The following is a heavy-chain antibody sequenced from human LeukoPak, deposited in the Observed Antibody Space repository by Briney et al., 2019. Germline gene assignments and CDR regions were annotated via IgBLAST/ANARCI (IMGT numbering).Heavy chain of an antibody. CDR3: AREAAATGAWYFDF. V-gene: IGHV3-9*01. CDR2: ITWNSGNI. Sequence: GGSLRLSCEASGFTFDDYAMHWVRQAPGKGLEWVSGITWNSGNIAYADSVKGRFTISRDNAKNSLFLQMNSLRAEDTAVYFCAREAAATGAWYFDFWGRGTLVSVSS. CDR1: GFTFDDYA. D-gene: IGHD6-13*01. J-gene: IGHJ2*01.